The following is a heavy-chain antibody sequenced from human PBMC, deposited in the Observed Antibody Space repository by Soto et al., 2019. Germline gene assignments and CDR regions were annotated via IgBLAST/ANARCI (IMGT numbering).Heavy chain of an antibody. J-gene: IGHJ3*02. Sequence: GGSLRLSCAASGFPFSNYAMTWVRRAPGKGLEWVSGISSTGGSTYYPDSVKGRFTISRDNSKNTLYLQMNSLRAEDTAIYYCAKVHYSSSSAAYDAFDIWGQGTLVTVSS. D-gene: IGHD6-6*01. V-gene: IGHV3-23*01. CDR1: GFPFSNYA. CDR2: ISSTGGST. CDR3: AKVHYSSSSAAYDAFDI.